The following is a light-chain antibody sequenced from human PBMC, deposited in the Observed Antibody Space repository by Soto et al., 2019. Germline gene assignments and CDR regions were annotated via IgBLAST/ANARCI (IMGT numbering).Light chain of an antibody. CDR1: QGISSY. CDR2: AAS. J-gene: IGKJ4*01. V-gene: IGKV1-8*01. Sequence: AIRMTQSPSSLSASTGDRVTTTCRASQGISSYLAWYQQKPGKAPKLLIYAASTLQSGVPSRFSGSGSGTDFTLTISCLQSEDFATSYCQQYYSYPLTFGGGTKVDIK. CDR3: QQYYSYPLT.